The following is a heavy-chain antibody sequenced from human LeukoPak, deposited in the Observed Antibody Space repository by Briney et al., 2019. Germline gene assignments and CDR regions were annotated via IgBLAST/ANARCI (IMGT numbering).Heavy chain of an antibody. J-gene: IGHJ4*02. CDR3: AVVPARSGYQQYYFDY. Sequence: SPSETLSLTCTVSGDSISSYYWSWIRQPPGKGLEWIGYIYYSGSTNYNPSLKSRVTISVDTSKNQFSLKLSSVTAADTAVYYCAVVPARSGYQQYYFDYWGQGTLVTVSS. CDR2: IYYSGST. D-gene: IGHD3-3*01. V-gene: IGHV4-59*01. CDR1: GDSISSYY.